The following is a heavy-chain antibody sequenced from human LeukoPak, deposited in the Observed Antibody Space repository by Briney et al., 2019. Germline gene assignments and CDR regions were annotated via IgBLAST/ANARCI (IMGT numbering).Heavy chain of an antibody. CDR1: GFSFSSNW. V-gene: IGHV3-7*03. CDR2: IKEDGTGT. CDR3: AKEGRSLQTY. Sequence: GGSLRLSCAAPGFSFSSNWMSWVRLAPGKGLEWVANIKEDGTGTYYVDSVKGRFTISRDNAKNSLYLQMNSLRVEDTAVYYCAKEGRSLQTYWGQGTLVTVSS. D-gene: IGHD5-24*01. J-gene: IGHJ4*02.